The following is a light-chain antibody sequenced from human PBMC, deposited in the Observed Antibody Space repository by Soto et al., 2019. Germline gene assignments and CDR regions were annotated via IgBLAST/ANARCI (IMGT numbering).Light chain of an antibody. CDR1: SSDGGSYNL. V-gene: IGLV2-23*02. CDR3: CSYAGTSTHTV. J-gene: IGLJ7*01. CDR2: EVS. Sequence: QSALTPPASVSGSPGQSITISCTGTSSDGGSYNLVSWYQQHPGKAPKLMISEVSKRPSGISDRFSGSKSGSTASLTISGLQAEDEADYYCCSYAGTSTHTVFGGGTQLTVL.